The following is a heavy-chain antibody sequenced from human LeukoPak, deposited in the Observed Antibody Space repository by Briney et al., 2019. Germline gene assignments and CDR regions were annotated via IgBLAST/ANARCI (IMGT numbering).Heavy chain of an antibody. V-gene: IGHV3-7*01. J-gene: IGHJ4*02. CDR2: INEDGSEK. D-gene: IGHD6-19*01. CDR1: GFTFINYW. Sequence: GGSLRLSFVASGFTFINYWMSWVRQPPGKGLEWVAHINEDGSEKYYVDSMKGRFTISRDNAKNSLYLEMNSLRAEDTAVYYCARDPPGLEVDGYDYWGQGTLVTVSS. CDR3: ARDPPGLEVDGYDY.